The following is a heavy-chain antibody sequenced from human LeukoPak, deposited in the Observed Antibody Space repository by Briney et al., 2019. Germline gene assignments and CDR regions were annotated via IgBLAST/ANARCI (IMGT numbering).Heavy chain of an antibody. V-gene: IGHV3-53*01. J-gene: IGHJ3*02. CDR3: ARDSDSSRWQHAFDI. D-gene: IGHD6-13*01. Sequence: GGSLRLSCAASGFTVSSSYMSWVRQAPGKGLEWVSVIYSGGSTYYADSVKGRFTISRDNSKNTLYLQMNSLRVEDTAVYYCARDSDSSRWQHAFDIWGQGTMVTVSS. CDR1: GFTVSSSY. CDR2: IYSGGST.